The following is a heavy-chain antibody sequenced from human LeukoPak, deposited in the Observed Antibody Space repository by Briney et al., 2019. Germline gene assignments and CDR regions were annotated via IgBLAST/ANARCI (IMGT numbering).Heavy chain of an antibody. Sequence: SQTLSLTCAVSGGSISSGGYSWSWIRQPPGKGLEWIGYIYHSGSTYYNPSLKSRVTISVDRSKNQFSLKLSSVTAADTAVYYCARGTALWGAPARGSPYYFDYWGQGTLVTVSS. CDR3: ARGTALWGAPARGSPYYFDY. CDR1: GGSISSGGYS. V-gene: IGHV4-30-2*01. CDR2: IYHSGST. J-gene: IGHJ4*02. D-gene: IGHD3-16*01.